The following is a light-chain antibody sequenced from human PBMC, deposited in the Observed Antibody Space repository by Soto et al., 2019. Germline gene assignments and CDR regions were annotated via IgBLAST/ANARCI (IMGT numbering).Light chain of an antibody. J-gene: IGLJ2*01. CDR2: EVS. CDR1: SSDVAVFNY. V-gene: IGLV2-14*01. Sequence: QSALTQPASVSGSPGQSITISCTGTSSDVAVFNYVSWYQHFPGKAPKLMIYEVSNRPSGVSDRFSGSKSGNTASLTISGLQSEDEADYYCSSYTSSSTLVFGGGTKLIVL. CDR3: SSYTSSSTLV.